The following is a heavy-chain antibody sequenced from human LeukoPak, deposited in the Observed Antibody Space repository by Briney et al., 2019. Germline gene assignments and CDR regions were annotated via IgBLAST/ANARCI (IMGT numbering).Heavy chain of an antibody. D-gene: IGHD1-26*01. CDR2: IRYDGSNK. Sequence: GGSLRLSCAASGFTFSSYGMHWVRQAPGKGLEWVAFIRYDGSNKYYADSVKGRFTISRDDSKNTLYLQMNSLRAEDTAVYYCASDRHSGSFYGYFDYWGQGTLVTVSS. CDR3: ASDRHSGSFYGYFDY. V-gene: IGHV3-30*02. CDR1: GFTFSSYG. J-gene: IGHJ4*02.